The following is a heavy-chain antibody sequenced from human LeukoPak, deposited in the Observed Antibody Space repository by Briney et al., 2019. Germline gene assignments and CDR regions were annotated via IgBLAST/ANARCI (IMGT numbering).Heavy chain of an antibody. V-gene: IGHV3-30*03. CDR2: ISYDGSNK. CDR3: ATRRTFRY. Sequence: GGSLRLSCAASGFTFRSYGMHWVRQAPGKGLEWVAVISYDGSNKYYADSVKGRFTISRDNSKNTLYLQMNSLRAEDTAVYYCATRRTFRYWGQGTLVTVSS. D-gene: IGHD3-16*01. J-gene: IGHJ4*02. CDR1: GFTFRSYG.